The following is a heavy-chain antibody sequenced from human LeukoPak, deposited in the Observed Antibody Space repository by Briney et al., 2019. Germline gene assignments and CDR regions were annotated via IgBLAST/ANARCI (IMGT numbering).Heavy chain of an antibody. Sequence: GGSLRLSCAASGFTFSDYYMNWIRQAPGKGLEWVSYISSSGSTIYYADSVKGRFTISRDNAKNSLYLQMNSLRAEDTAVYYCARDLSPSRRSTSAYWGQGTLVTVSS. J-gene: IGHJ4*02. V-gene: IGHV3-11*01. CDR2: ISSSGSTI. D-gene: IGHD2-2*01. CDR3: ARDLSPSRRSTSAY. CDR1: GFTFSDYY.